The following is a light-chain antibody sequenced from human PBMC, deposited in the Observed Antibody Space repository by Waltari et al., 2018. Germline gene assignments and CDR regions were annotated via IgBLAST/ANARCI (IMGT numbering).Light chain of an antibody. Sequence: QSALTQPLSVSGSPGQSVTISCTGTGRDIGAYNYVSWYQQHPDKAPKLIIYDFTERPSGVPDRFSGSKSGNTASLTISGLQAEDEAHYYCCSYVGAYSWVFGGGTDLTVV. CDR2: DFT. J-gene: IGLJ3*02. CDR3: CSYVGAYSWV. V-gene: IGLV2-11*01. CDR1: GRDIGAYNY.